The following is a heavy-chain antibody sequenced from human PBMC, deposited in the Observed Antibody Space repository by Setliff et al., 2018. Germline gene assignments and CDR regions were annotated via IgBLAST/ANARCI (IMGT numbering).Heavy chain of an antibody. V-gene: IGHV3-7*03. Sequence: GGSLRLSCAASGFTFSRYWMSWVRQAPGKGLEWVANIKQDGSEKYYVDSVKGRFTISRDNAKNSLYLQMNSLRAEDTAVYYCARRNGEKLDPWGQGTLVTVSS. CDR1: GFTFSRYW. J-gene: IGHJ5*02. CDR3: ARRNGEKLDP. CDR2: IKQDGSEK.